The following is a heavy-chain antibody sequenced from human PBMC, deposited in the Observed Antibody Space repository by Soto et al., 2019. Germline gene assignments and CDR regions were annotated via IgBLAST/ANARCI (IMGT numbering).Heavy chain of an antibody. CDR3: ARTQGVTTTNY. CDR1: GGSISSGSYY. Sequence: QLQLQESGPGLVKPSETLSLTCTVSGGSISSGSYYWGWVRQPPGKGLGWIGSIYYSGSTYYNPSLKSRVTIPVDTSKNQFSLKLSSVTAADTAVYYCARTQGVTTTNYWGQGTLVTVSS. V-gene: IGHV4-39*01. J-gene: IGHJ4*02. D-gene: IGHD4-17*01. CDR2: IYYSGST.